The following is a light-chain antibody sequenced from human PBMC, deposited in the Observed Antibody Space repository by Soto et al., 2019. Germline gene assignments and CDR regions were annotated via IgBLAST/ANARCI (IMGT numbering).Light chain of an antibody. Sequence: QSALTQPASVSGSPGRSITISCTGTSSDVDNYNYVSWYQQHPGKAPKLLIYEVSNRPSGVSNRFSGSKSANTASLTISGLQAEDEADYYCSSYTRSTTQVFGGGTKRPS. CDR2: EVS. V-gene: IGLV2-14*01. CDR3: SSYTRSTTQV. J-gene: IGLJ2*01. CDR1: SSDVDNYNY.